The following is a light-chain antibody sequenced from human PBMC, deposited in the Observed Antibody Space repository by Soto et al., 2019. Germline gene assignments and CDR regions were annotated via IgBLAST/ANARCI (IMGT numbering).Light chain of an antibody. Sequence: QPVLTQPPSASASLGASVTPTFTLSSGYNTYLVDWYQQRPGKAPRFVMRVGTGGIEGSKGDGIPDRFAGLGSGLNRFLTIENIQEEDESAVRCGADHGYGNHFVIIFGGGTKLTVL. CDR3: GADHGYGNHFVII. CDR2: VGTGGIEG. J-gene: IGLJ2*01. V-gene: IGLV9-49*02. CDR1: SGYNTYL.